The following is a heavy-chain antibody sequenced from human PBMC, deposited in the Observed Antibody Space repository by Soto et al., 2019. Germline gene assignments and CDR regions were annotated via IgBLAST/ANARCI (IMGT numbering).Heavy chain of an antibody. CDR1: GGSFSGYY. CDR2: INHSGNT. CDR3: ARGITRAAPDKYYFDS. Sequence: ASETLSLTCAVYGGSFSGYYWSWIRQSPGKGLEWIGEINHSGNTNQNPSLKSRVTISVDTSKNQFSLKLRSLTAADTAVYYCARGITRAAPDKYYFDSWGQGTLVTVSS. D-gene: IGHD3-10*01. J-gene: IGHJ4*02. V-gene: IGHV4-34*01.